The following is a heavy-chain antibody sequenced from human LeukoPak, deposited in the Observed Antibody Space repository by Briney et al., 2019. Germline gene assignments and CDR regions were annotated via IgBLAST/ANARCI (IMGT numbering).Heavy chain of an antibody. CDR3: ARDLHGYSGYGTMYNWFDP. Sequence: SETLSLTCTVSGGSISSYYWSWIRQPAGKGLEWIGRIYTSGSTNYNPSLKSRVTMSVDTSKNQFSLKMSSVTAADTAVYYCARDLHGYSGYGTMYNWFDPWGQGTLVTVS. V-gene: IGHV4-4*07. CDR2: IYTSGST. CDR1: GGSISSYY. D-gene: IGHD5-12*01. J-gene: IGHJ5*02.